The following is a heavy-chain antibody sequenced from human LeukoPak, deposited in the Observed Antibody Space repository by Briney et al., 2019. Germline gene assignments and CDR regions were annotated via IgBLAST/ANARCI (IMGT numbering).Heavy chain of an antibody. CDR1: GFTFSSYG. J-gene: IGHJ4*02. Sequence: GGSLRLSCAASGFTFSSYGMHWVGQPPGKGLEWVAIIWSDGSNKYYADSVKGRFTISRDNSKNTLYLQMNSLRAEDTAVYYCARGSGSFSGGFDYWGQGTLVTVSS. D-gene: IGHD1-26*01. CDR2: IWSDGSNK. V-gene: IGHV3-33*01. CDR3: ARGSGSFSGGFDY.